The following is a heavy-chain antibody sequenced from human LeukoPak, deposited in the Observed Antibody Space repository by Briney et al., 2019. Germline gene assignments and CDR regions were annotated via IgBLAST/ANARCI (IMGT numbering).Heavy chain of an antibody. CDR1: GFAFSSNG. Sequence: PGGSLRLSCAASGFAFSSNGMHWVRQAPGKGLEWVALISYDGSNKYYADSVKGRFTISRDNSKNTLYLQMSSLRAEDTAVYYCAKDRSSSWTWTIDYWGQGTLVTVSS. J-gene: IGHJ4*02. D-gene: IGHD6-13*01. CDR3: AKDRSSSWTWTIDY. V-gene: IGHV3-30*18. CDR2: ISYDGSNK.